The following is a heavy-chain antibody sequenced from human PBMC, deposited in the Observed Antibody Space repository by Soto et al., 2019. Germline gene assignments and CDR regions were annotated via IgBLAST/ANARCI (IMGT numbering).Heavy chain of an antibody. J-gene: IGHJ4*02. CDR2: ITGSGSSV. V-gene: IGHV3-23*01. D-gene: IGHD1-26*01. CDR1: GFTFSAYA. Sequence: GGSLRLSCAASGFTFSAYAIIWVRQAPGKGLEWVSGITGSGSSVYYADSVKGRFTISRDNSKNTLYLQMNSLRAEDTAVYYCAKSGSFFYFDCWGQGTPVTVSS. CDR3: AKSGSFFYFDC.